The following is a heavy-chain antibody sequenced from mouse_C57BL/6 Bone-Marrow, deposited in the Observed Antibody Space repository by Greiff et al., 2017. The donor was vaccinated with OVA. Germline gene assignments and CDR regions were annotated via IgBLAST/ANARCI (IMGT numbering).Heavy chain of an antibody. Sequence: VQLQQSGPELVKPGASVKISCKASGYTFTDYYMNWVKQSHGKSLEWIGDINPNNGGTSYNQKFKGKATLTVDKSSSTAYMELRSLTSEDSAVYYCARDYCGSYWYFDVWGTGTTVTVSS. CDR1: GYTFTDYY. CDR2: INPNNGGT. CDR3: ARDYCGSYWYFDV. D-gene: IGHD1-1*01. J-gene: IGHJ1*03. V-gene: IGHV1-26*01.